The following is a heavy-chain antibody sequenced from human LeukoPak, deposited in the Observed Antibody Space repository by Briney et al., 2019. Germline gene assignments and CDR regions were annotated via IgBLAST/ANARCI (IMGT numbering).Heavy chain of an antibody. CDR2: IRYDGGNK. J-gene: IGHJ4*02. D-gene: IGHD2-15*01. Sequence: GGSLRLSCAASGFIFSTYGMHWVRQAPGKGLEWVAFIRYDGGNKYYVDSVKGRFTISRDNSKNTLYLQMNSLRAEDTAVYYWAKSGLNRFDYWGQGTLVTVSS. V-gene: IGHV3-30*02. CDR3: AKSGLNRFDY. CDR1: GFIFSTYG.